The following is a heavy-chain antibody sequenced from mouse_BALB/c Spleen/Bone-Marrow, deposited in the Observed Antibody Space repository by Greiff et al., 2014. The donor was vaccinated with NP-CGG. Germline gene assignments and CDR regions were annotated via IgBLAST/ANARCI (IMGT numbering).Heavy chain of an antibody. CDR1: GYTFTSYW. Sequence: VKLQESGAELAKPGASVKMSCKASGYTFTSYWMHWVKQRPGQGLEWIGYINPSTGYTDYNQKFKDKATLTADKSSSTAYMQLSSLTSEGSAVYYCARRLNWDWFAYWGQGTLVTVSA. D-gene: IGHD4-1*01. CDR3: ARRLNWDWFAY. V-gene: IGHV1-7*01. CDR2: INPSTGYT. J-gene: IGHJ3*01.